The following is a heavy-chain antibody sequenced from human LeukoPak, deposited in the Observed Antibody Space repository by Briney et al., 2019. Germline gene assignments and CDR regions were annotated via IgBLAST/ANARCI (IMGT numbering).Heavy chain of an antibody. D-gene: IGHD3-10*01. CDR2: ISSDGYRT. CDR1: GFPFSTYD. V-gene: IGHV3-30*18. CDR3: AKGLGTGSVLARPLHY. Sequence: GGSLRLSCAASGFPFSTYDMHWVCQAPDKGLQWVAVISSDGYRTDYPDSVRGRFTISRDNFKNTVDLQMISVTAEDTAMYFCAKGLGTGSVLARPLHYWGQGTLVTVSS. J-gene: IGHJ4*02.